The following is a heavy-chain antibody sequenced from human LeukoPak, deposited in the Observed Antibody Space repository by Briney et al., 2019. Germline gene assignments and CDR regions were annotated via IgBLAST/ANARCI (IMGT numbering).Heavy chain of an antibody. D-gene: IGHD3-22*01. J-gene: IGHJ4*02. Sequence: PGSALTLSCPASRFSFRHLCKQWLGLAPGKGLEWVASLWYNGINKYYADSVKGRFTISRDNSKNTLYLQMDSLRAEDTAMFYCARARNNYDGSGYSALDHWGQGPLVTVSS. CDR2: LWYNGINK. CDR3: ARARNNYDGSGYSALDH. CDR1: RFSFRHLC. V-gene: IGHV3-33*01.